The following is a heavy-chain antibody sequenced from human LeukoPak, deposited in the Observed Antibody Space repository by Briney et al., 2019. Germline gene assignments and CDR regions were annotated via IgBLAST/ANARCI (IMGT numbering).Heavy chain of an antibody. D-gene: IGHD6-13*01. Sequence: SETLSLTCAVFGVFLPSHTSYWAWVRQTPGKGLEWVATISSRGDSYYNPSLQSRISISVDTSMNRFSLQLTSATAADTGFYFCARESWSRRSYFHPWPPGILVTVSS. V-gene: IGHV4-39*07. CDR3: ARESWSRRSYFHP. J-gene: IGHJ5*02. CDR1: GVFLPSHTSY. CDR2: ISSRGDS.